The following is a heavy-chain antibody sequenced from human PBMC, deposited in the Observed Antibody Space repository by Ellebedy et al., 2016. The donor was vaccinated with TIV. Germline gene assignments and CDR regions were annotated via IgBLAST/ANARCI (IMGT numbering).Heavy chain of an antibody. V-gene: IGHV3-21*01. D-gene: IGHD2-15*01. CDR3: ARGVGDCSGPSCYALGY. CDR1: GFTFSDAW. CDR2: VNSVSTSM. J-gene: IGHJ4*02. Sequence: PGGSLRLSCAASGFTFSDAWMNWIRQAPGKGLEWVSAVNSVSTSMFYADSVKGRFTVSRDNAKNSLYLQMNNLRAEDTAVYYCARGVGDCSGPSCYALGYWGPGTLVTVS.